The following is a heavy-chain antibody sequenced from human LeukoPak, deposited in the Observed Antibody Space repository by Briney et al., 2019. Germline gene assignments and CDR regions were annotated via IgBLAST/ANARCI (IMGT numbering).Heavy chain of an antibody. CDR1: GFTFSNYA. J-gene: IGHJ4*02. Sequence: GRSLRLSCAASGFTFSNYAMHWIRQAPGKGLEWVAVISYDGSIKYYADSLKGRFTISRDNSKNTLYLQMNSLRAEDTAVYYCAKDRIAARPGDYWGQGTLVTVSS. CDR2: ISYDGSIK. D-gene: IGHD6-6*01. CDR3: AKDRIAARPGDY. V-gene: IGHV3-30-3*01.